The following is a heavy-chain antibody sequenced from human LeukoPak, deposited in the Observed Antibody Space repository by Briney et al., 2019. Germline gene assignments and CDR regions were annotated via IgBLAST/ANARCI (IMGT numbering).Heavy chain of an antibody. CDR1: GFTFSSYA. V-gene: IGHV3-23*01. J-gene: IGHJ4*02. Sequence: PGGSLRLSCAASGFTFSSYAMSWVRQAPGKGLEWVSAISGTGGSTYYADSVKGRFTISRDNSKNTLYLQMNSLRAEDTAVYYCAKGGKWELCQYDFDYWGQGTLVTVSS. D-gene: IGHD1-26*01. CDR3: AKGGKWELCQYDFDY. CDR2: ISGTGGST.